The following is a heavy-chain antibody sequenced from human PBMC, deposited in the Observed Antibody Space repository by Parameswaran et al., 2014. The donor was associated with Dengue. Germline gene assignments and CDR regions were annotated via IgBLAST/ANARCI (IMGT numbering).Heavy chain of an antibody. Sequence: WIRQPPGKALEWLAHIFSNDEKSYSTSLKSRLTISKDTSKSQVVLTMTNMDPVDTATYYCARELTYYYDSSGYYRDAFDIWSQGTMVTVSS. CDR3: ARELTYYYDSSGYYRDAFDI. CDR2: IFSNDEK. D-gene: IGHD3-22*01. V-gene: IGHV2-26*01. J-gene: IGHJ3*02.